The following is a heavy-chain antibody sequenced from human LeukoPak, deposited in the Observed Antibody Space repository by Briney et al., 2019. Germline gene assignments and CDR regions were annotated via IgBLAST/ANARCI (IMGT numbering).Heavy chain of an antibody. CDR3: AGEGSWD. Sequence: SETLSLTCAVSGYSIINGYYWAWIRLPPGKGLEWIASIYHSGSTFYNPSLKSRVTISIDTSKNQFSLKLNSVTAADTAVYYCAGEGSWDWGQGTLVTVSS. CDR1: GYSIINGYY. V-gene: IGHV4-38-2*02. D-gene: IGHD6-13*01. J-gene: IGHJ4*02. CDR2: IYHSGST.